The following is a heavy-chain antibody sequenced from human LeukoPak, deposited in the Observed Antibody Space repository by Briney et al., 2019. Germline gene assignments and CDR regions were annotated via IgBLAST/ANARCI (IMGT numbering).Heavy chain of an antibody. J-gene: IGHJ6*02. Sequence: SETLSLTCTVSGGSISSYYWSWIRQPPGKGLEWIGYIYYSGSTNYNPSLKSRVTISVDTSKNQFSLKLSSVTAADTAVYYCARDGPAAMYLPHEYYYYGMDVWGQGTTVTVSS. CDR2: IYYSGST. V-gene: IGHV4-59*01. CDR1: GGSISSYY. D-gene: IGHD2-2*01. CDR3: ARDGPAAMYLPHEYYYYGMDV.